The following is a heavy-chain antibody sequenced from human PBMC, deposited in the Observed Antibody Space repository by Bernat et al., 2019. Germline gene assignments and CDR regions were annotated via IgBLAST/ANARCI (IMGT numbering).Heavy chain of an antibody. CDR1: GGTFSSYT. Sequence: QVQLVQSGAEVKKPGSSVKVSCKASGGTFSSYTISWVRQAPVQGLEWMGRIIPILGIANYAQKFQGRVTITADKSTSTAYMELSSLRSEDTAVYYCARVAHGGNDVYWGQGTLVTVSS. J-gene: IGHJ4*02. CDR3: ARVAHGGNDVY. CDR2: IIPILGIA. D-gene: IGHD4-23*01. V-gene: IGHV1-69*02.